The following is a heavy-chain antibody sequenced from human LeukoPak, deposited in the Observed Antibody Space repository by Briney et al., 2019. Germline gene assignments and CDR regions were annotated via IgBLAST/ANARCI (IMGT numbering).Heavy chain of an antibody. CDR1: GGSFSGYY. J-gene: IGHJ4*02. Sequence: SETLSLTCAVYGGSFSGYYWSWIRQPPGKGLEWIGEINHSGSTNYNPSLKSRVTISVDTSKNQVSLKLRSGTAADTAVYYCARIMGDYNILTGLYLNYNFDYWGQGTLVTVSS. V-gene: IGHV4-34*01. CDR3: ARIMGDYNILTGLYLNYNFDY. CDR2: INHSGST. D-gene: IGHD3-9*01.